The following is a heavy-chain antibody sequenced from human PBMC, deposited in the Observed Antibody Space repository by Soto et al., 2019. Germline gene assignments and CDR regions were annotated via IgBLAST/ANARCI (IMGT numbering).Heavy chain of an antibody. Sequence: SETLSLTCTVSGGSVSSGSYYWSWIRQPPGKGLEWIGYIYHSGSTYYNPSLKSRVTISVDTSKNQFSLKLSSVTAADTAVYYCARDNPYGSGSYSRGVFDPWGQGTLVTVSS. CDR3: ARDNPYGSGSYSRGVFDP. CDR1: GGSVSSGSYY. CDR2: IYHSGST. V-gene: IGHV4-61*01. D-gene: IGHD3-10*01. J-gene: IGHJ5*02.